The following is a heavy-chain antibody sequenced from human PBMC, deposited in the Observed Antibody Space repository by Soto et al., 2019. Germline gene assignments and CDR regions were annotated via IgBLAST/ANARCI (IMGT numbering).Heavy chain of an antibody. CDR2: IVVGSGNT. Sequence: GASVKVSCKASGFTFTNSAVQWVRQARGQRLEWIGWIVVGSGNTGYALKFQGRVTMTRNNSISTAYMELSRLRSEDTAVYYCARRFLPYYFGMDVWGQGTTVTV. V-gene: IGHV1-58*01. J-gene: IGHJ6*02. CDR3: ARRFLPYYFGMDV. CDR1: GFTFTNSA. D-gene: IGHD3-10*01.